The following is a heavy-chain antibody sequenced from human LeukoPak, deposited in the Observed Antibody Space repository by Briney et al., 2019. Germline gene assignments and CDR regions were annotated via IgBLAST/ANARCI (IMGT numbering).Heavy chain of an antibody. Sequence: GASVKVSCKASGYTFTGYYMHWVRQAPGQGLEWMGWISAYNGNTNYAQKLQGRVTMTTDTSTSTAYMELRSLRSDDTAVYYCARKRGYDFWSGYPYYYYGMDVWGQGTTVTVSS. CDR1: GYTFTGYY. CDR3: ARKRGYDFWSGYPYYYYGMDV. D-gene: IGHD3-3*01. CDR2: ISAYNGNT. J-gene: IGHJ6*02. V-gene: IGHV1-18*04.